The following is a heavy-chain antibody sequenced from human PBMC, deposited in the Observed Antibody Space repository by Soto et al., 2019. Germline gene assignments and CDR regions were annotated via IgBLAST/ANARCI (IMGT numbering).Heavy chain of an antibody. CDR1: GVTFSSYG. V-gene: IGHV3-33*01. CDR3: ARDKWNYSHVYYMDV. Sequence: QVQLVESGGGVVQPGRSLRLSCAASGVTFSSYGMHWVRQAPGKGLEWVAVIWYDGSNKYYADSVKGRFTISRDNSKNALYLQINSLRAEDTAVFYCARDKWNYSHVYYMDVWGKGTTVTVSS. J-gene: IGHJ6*03. D-gene: IGHD1-7*01. CDR2: IWYDGSNK.